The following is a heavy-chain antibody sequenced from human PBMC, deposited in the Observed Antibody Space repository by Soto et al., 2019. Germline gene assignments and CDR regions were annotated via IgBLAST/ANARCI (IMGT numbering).Heavy chain of an antibody. Sequence: SETLSLTCTVSGGSISSSSYYWGWIRQPPGKGLEWIGEINHSGSTNYNPSLKSRVTISVDTSKNQFSLKLSSVTAADTAVYCCARVSYSSSWYFVGATGYGMDVWGQGTTVTVS. CDR2: INHSGST. CDR1: GGSISSSSYY. V-gene: IGHV4-39*07. D-gene: IGHD6-13*01. J-gene: IGHJ6*02. CDR3: ARVSYSSSWYFVGATGYGMDV.